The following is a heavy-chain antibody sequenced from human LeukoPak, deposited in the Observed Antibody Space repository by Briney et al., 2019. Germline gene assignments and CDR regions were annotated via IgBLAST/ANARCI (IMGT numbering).Heavy chain of an antibody. J-gene: IGHJ4*02. D-gene: IGHD1-26*01. CDR1: GGSISSYY. Sequence: SETLSLTCTVSGGSISSYYWSWIRQPPGKGLEWIGYIYYSGSTNYNPSLKSRVTISVDTSKNQFSLKLSSVTAADTAVYYCARRGGIVGALDYWGQGTLVTVSS. V-gene: IGHV4-59*08. CDR2: IYYSGST. CDR3: ARRGGIVGALDY.